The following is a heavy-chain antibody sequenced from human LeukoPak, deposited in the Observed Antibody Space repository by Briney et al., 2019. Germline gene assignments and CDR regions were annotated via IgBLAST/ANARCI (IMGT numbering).Heavy chain of an antibody. CDR1: GFTFNNYD. CDR3: ARGSSQLAY. J-gene: IGHJ4*02. V-gene: IGHV3-23*01. CDR2: ISTSGGST. D-gene: IGHD3-16*01. Sequence: GGSLRLSRAASGFTFNNYDMSWVRQAPGKGLEWVSSISTSGGSTYYADSVKGRFTISRDNSKSTLFLQMNSLRGDDTAVYYCARGSSQLAYWGQGTLVTASS.